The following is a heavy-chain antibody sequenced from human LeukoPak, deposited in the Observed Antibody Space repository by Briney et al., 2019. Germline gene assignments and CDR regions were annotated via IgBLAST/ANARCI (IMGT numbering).Heavy chain of an antibody. V-gene: IGHV4-59*01. D-gene: IGHD2-15*01. J-gene: IGHJ4*02. CDR2: IYYSGST. CDR1: GGSISSYY. CDR3: ARVTGYVVEDYFDY. Sequence: SETLSLTCSVSGGSISSYYWSWIRQPPGKGLEWIGYIYYSGSTYYNPSLKSRVTISVDTSKNQFSLRLSSVTAADTAVYYCARVTGYVVEDYFDYWGQGTLVTVSS.